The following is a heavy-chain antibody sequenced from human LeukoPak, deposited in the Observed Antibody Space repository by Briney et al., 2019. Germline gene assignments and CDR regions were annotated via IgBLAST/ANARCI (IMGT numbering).Heavy chain of an antibody. V-gene: IGHV4-39*07. CDR2: IYHSGST. Sequence: SETLSLTCTVSGGSISSGSYYWSWIRQPPGKGLEWIGSIYHSGSTYYNPSLKSRVTISVDTSKNQFSLKLSSVTAADTAVYYCARGSGYFDWFDPWGQGTLVTVSS. CDR1: GGSISSGSYY. CDR3: ARGSGYFDWFDP. J-gene: IGHJ5*02. D-gene: IGHD3-9*01.